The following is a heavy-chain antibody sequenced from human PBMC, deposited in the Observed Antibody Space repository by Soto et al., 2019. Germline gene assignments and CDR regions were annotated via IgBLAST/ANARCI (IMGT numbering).Heavy chain of an antibody. Sequence: PSETLSLTCTVSGGSISSSSYYWGWIRQPPGKGLEWIGSIYYSGSTYYNPSLKSRVTISVDTSKNQFSLKLSSVTAADTAVYYCARHDPGPGHRCSSTSCHGGDWFDPWGQGTLVTVSS. J-gene: IGHJ5*02. CDR2: IYYSGST. CDR3: ARHDPGPGHRCSSTSCHGGDWFDP. V-gene: IGHV4-39*01. CDR1: GGSISSSSYY. D-gene: IGHD2-2*01.